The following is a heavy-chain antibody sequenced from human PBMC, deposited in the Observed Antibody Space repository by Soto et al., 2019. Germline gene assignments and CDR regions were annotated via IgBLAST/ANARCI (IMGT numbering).Heavy chain of an antibody. CDR1: GFTFSSYV. Sequence: GGSLRLSCSVSGFTFSSYVMHWVRQAPGKGLEYVSVISSNGDSTYYADSVEGRFSISRDNSKSTLYLQMNSLRAEDTALYYCAKGRSYYYYYGVDVWGQGTTVTVSS. CDR2: ISSNGDST. J-gene: IGHJ6*02. V-gene: IGHV3-64*04. CDR3: AKGRSYYYYYGVDV.